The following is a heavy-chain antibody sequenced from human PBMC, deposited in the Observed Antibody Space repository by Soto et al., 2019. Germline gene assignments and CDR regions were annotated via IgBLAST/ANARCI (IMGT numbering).Heavy chain of an antibody. V-gene: IGHV1-8*01. J-gene: IGHJ4*02. CDR3: ARAGYSYGYINY. CDR1: GYTFTSYD. CDR2: MNPNSGNT. D-gene: IGHD5-18*01. Sequence: ASVKVSCKASGYTFTSYDINWVRQATGQGLEWMGWMNPNSGNTGYAQKFQGRVTMTRNTSISTAYMELSSLRSEDTAVYYCARAGYSYGYINYRGQGTLVTVSP.